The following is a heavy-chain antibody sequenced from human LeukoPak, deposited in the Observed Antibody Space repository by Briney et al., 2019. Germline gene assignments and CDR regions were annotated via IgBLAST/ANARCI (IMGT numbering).Heavy chain of an antibody. CDR1: GFTFTTYW. Sequence: GGSLRLSCAASGFTFTTYWMSWVRQLPGKGLEWVTNINQDGTEKYYVDSVKGRFTISRDNTKNSLDLQMNSLRVEDTGIYYCVKVAKYYYGSETYYFFEHWGQGTPVTASS. D-gene: IGHD3-10*01. CDR2: INQDGTEK. V-gene: IGHV3-7*01. CDR3: VKVAKYYYGSETYYFFEH. J-gene: IGHJ4*02.